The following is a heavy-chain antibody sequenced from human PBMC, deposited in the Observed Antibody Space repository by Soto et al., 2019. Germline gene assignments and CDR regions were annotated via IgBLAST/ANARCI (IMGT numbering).Heavy chain of an antibody. V-gene: IGHV4-34*01. CDR2: INHSGST. D-gene: IGHD2-15*01. Sequence: SETLSLTCAVYGGSFSGYYWSWIRQPPGKGLEWIGEINHSGSTNYNPSLKSRVTISVDTSKNQFSLKLSSVTAADTAVYYCARGLGYCSGGSCYSAGFLAWGQGTLVTVSS. J-gene: IGHJ5*02. CDR1: GGSFSGYY. CDR3: ARGLGYCSGGSCYSAGFLA.